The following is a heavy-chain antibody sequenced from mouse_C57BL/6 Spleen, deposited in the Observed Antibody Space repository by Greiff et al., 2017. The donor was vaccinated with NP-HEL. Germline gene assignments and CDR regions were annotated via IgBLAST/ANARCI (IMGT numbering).Heavy chain of an antibody. D-gene: IGHD2-1*01. V-gene: IGHV5-9-1*02. CDR3: TRGGGYYADYYAMDY. Sequence: DVKLVESGEGLVKPGGSLKLSCAASGFTFSSYAMSWVRQTPEKRLEWVAYISSGGDYIYYADTVKGRFTISRDNARNTLYLQMSSLKSEDTAMYYCTRGGGYYADYYAMDYWGQGTSVTVSS. J-gene: IGHJ4*01. CDR2: ISSGGDYI. CDR1: GFTFSSYA.